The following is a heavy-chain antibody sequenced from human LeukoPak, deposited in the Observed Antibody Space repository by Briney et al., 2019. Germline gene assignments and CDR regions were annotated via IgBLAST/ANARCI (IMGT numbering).Heavy chain of an antibody. D-gene: IGHD1-26*01. Sequence: SETLSLTCTVSGGSISSYYWSWIRQPPGKGLEWIGYIYYSGSTNYNPSLKSRVTISVDASKNQFSLKLSSVTAADTAVYYCARGYFDLNWFDPWGQGTLVIVSS. J-gene: IGHJ5*02. CDR2: IYYSGST. CDR1: GGSISSYY. CDR3: ARGYFDLNWFDP. V-gene: IGHV4-59*01.